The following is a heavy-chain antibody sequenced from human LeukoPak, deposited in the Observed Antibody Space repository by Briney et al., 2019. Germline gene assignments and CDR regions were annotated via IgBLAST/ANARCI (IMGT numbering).Heavy chain of an antibody. J-gene: IGHJ4*02. D-gene: IGHD1-1*01. CDR3: AKITTD. V-gene: IGHV3-23*01. CDR1: GFTFSNSA. Sequence: GGSLKLSCAASGFTFSNSAMSWVRQPPGKGLEWVSAMSASGTYYADSVKGQFTISRDNSKNTLYLQLNNLRAEDTAIYYCAKITTDWGQGTLVTVSS. CDR2: MSASGT.